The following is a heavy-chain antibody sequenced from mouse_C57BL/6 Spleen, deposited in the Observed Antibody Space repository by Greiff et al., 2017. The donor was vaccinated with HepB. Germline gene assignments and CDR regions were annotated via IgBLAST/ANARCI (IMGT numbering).Heavy chain of an antibody. Sequence: EVQGVESGGGLVKPGGSLKLSCAASGFTFSSYTMSWVRQTPEKRLEWVATISGGGGNTYYPDSVKGRFTISSDNAKNTLYLQMRSLRSEDTALYYCARWLLQAYYFDYWGQGTTLTVSS. CDR3: ARWLLQAYYFDY. CDR1: GFTFSSYT. D-gene: IGHD2-3*01. CDR2: ISGGGGNT. V-gene: IGHV5-9*01. J-gene: IGHJ2*01.